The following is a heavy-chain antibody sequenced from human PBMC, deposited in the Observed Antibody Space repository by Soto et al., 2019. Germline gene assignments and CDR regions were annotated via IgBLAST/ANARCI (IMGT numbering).Heavy chain of an antibody. CDR1: GFTFSSYS. J-gene: IGHJ3*02. D-gene: IGHD6-19*01. Sequence: GGSLRLSCAASGFTFSSYSMNWVRQAPGKGLEWVSSISSSSSYIYYADSVKGRFTISRDNAKNSLYLQMNSLRAEDTAVYYCARDLPRQRIAVAGDDAFDIWGQGTMVTVSS. CDR3: ARDLPRQRIAVAGDDAFDI. V-gene: IGHV3-21*01. CDR2: ISSSSSYI.